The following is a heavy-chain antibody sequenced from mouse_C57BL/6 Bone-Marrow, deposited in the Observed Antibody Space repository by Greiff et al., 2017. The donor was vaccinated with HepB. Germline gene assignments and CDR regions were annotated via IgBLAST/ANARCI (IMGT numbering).Heavy chain of an antibody. CDR3: ARFDGGAY. CDR2: IWSGGST. Sequence: VQLQQSGPGLVQPSQSLSITCTVSGFSLTSYGVHWVRQSPGKGLEWLGVIWSGGSTDYNAAFISRLSISKDNSKSQVFFKMNSLQADDTAIYYCARFDGGAYWGQGTLVTVSA. J-gene: IGHJ3*01. V-gene: IGHV2-2*01. D-gene: IGHD1-1*02. CDR1: GFSLTSYG.